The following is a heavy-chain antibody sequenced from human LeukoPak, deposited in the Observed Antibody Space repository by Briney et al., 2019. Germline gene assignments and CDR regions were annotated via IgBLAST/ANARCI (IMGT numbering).Heavy chain of an antibody. CDR1: RFTFSSYS. J-gene: IGHJ6*03. V-gene: IGHV3-21*01. D-gene: IGHD3-9*01. CDR2: ISSSGSYI. Sequence: PGGSLRLSCAASRFTFSSYSMNWVRQAPGKGLEWVSSISSSGSYIYYADSVKGRFTISRDNAKNSLNLQMNSLRAEDTAVYYCARDDDTYYYMDVWGKGTTVTISS. CDR3: ARDDDTYYYMDV.